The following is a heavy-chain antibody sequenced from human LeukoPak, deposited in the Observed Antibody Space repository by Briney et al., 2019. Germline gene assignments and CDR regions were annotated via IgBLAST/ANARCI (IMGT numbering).Heavy chain of an antibody. CDR3: ARGGRFGARYYGMDV. CDR2: IIPILGIA. V-gene: IGHV1-69*04. D-gene: IGHD3-10*01. Sequence: SVKVSCKASGGTFSSYATSWVRQAPGQGLEWMGRIIPILGIANYAQKFQGRVTITADKSTSTAYMELSSLRSEDTAVYYCARGGRFGARYYGMDVWGQGTTVTVSS. CDR1: GGTFSSYA. J-gene: IGHJ6*02.